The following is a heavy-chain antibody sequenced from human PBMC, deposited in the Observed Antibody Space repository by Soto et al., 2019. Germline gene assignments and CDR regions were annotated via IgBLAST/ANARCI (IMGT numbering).Heavy chain of an antibody. CDR1: GFTFSSYW. D-gene: IGHD3-10*01. CDR2: IKQDGSEK. Sequence: GGSLRLSCAASGFTFSSYWMSWVRQAPGKGLEWVANIKQDGSEKYYADSVKGRFTISRDNSKNTLYLQMNSLRAEDTAVYYCAGGEMYYYGSGSYYNPPGDVWGQGTTVTVSS. V-gene: IGHV3-7*01. CDR3: AGGEMYYYGSGSYYNPPGDV. J-gene: IGHJ6*02.